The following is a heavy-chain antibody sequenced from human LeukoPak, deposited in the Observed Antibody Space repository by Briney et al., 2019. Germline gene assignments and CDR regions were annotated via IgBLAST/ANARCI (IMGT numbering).Heavy chain of an antibody. Sequence: SVKVSCKASGGTFSSYAISWVRQAPGQGLEWMGGIIPIFGTANYAQKFQGRVTITADKSTSTAYMELSSLRSEDTAVYYCARALGYSSSSGAYYYDSSGYYYDYWGQGTLVTVSS. CDR1: GGTFSSYA. CDR2: IIPIFGTA. CDR3: ARALGYSSSSGAYYYDSSGYYYDY. V-gene: IGHV1-69*06. D-gene: IGHD3-22*01. J-gene: IGHJ4*02.